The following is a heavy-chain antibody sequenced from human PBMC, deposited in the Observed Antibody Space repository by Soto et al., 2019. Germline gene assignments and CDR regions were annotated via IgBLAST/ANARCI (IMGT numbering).Heavy chain of an antibody. J-gene: IGHJ6*02. CDR1: GDSISSSNW. V-gene: IGHV4-4*02. CDR2: IYHSGST. D-gene: IGHD6-19*01. CDR3: ARERMVGGWRTYGLDV. Sequence: QVQLQESGLRLAKPSGTLSLTCAVSGDSISSSNWWSWVRQPPGKGLEWSGEIYHSGSTNYSPSLKSRVTMSVDMSKNQLFLTLKNVTDADTAVYFCARERMVGGWRTYGLDVWGQGTTVTVSS.